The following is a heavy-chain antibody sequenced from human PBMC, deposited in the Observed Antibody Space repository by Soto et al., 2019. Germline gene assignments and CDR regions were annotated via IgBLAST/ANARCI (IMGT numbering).Heavy chain of an antibody. D-gene: IGHD3-22*01. V-gene: IGHV4-31*11. CDR2: IYYSGST. Sequence: SETLSLTCAVYGGSFSDYSWSWIRQHPGKGLEWIGYIYYSGSTYYNPSLKSRVTISVDTSKNQFSLKLSSVTAADTAVYYCARDHFLYYYDSSGSDFDYWGQGTLVTVSS. J-gene: IGHJ4*02. CDR1: GGSFSDYS. CDR3: ARDHFLYYYDSSGSDFDY.